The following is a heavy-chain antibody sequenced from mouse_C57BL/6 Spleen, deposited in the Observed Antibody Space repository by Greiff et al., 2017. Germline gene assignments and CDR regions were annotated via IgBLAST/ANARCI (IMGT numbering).Heavy chain of an antibody. CDR1: GYSFTGYY. V-gene: IGHV1-42*01. D-gene: IGHD2-4*01. CDR3: ARKGDYAPFAY. CDR2: INPSTGGT. J-gene: IGHJ3*01. Sequence: VQLQQSGPELVKPGASVKISCKASGYSFTGYYMNWVKQSPEKSLEWIGEINPSTGGTTYNQKFKAKATLTVDKSSSTAYMQLKRLTSEDSAVYYCARKGDYAPFAYWGQGTLVTVSA.